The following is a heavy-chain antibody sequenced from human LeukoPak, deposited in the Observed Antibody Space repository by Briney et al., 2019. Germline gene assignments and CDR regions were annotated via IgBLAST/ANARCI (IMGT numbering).Heavy chain of an antibody. J-gene: IGHJ4*02. V-gene: IGHV3-15*01. CDR2: IKSKTYGGTT. CDR1: GFTFSDAW. CDR3: GQASGYDRY. Sequence: GGSLRLSCAATGFTFSDAWMSWVRQAPGKGLEWLGRIKSKTYGGTTDYAAPVKGRFTISRDDSKNMLSVQMNSLKTEDTAVYYCGQASGYDRYWGQGTLVTVYS. D-gene: IGHD5-12*01.